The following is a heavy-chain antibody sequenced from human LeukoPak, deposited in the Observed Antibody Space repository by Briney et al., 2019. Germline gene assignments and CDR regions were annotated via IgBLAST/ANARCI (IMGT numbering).Heavy chain of an antibody. J-gene: IGHJ3*02. Sequence: SQTLSLTCTVSGGSISSGSYYWSWIRQPAGKGLEWIGRIYTSGSTNYNPSLKSRVTMSVDTSKNQFSLKLSSVTAADTAVYYCARDDFWSGYRAFDIWGQGTMVTVSS. V-gene: IGHV4-61*02. CDR1: GGSISSGSYY. CDR3: ARDDFWSGYRAFDI. D-gene: IGHD3-3*01. CDR2: IYTSGST.